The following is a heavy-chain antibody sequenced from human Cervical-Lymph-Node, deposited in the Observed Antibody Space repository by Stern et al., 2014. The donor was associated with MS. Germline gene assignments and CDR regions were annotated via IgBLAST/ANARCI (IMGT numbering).Heavy chain of an antibody. Sequence: EVQLVESGGGVIQPGGSLRLSWTASGFTVSRAYMTWVRQAPGKGLEWVSLITNVGSTFYTDSVKGRFTISRDDSKNTVYLHMTSLRAEDTAMYYCARDTSSPERSDWWGQGTLVTVSS. CDR3: ARDTSSPERSDW. D-gene: IGHD1-1*01. J-gene: IGHJ4*02. CDR1: GFTVSRAY. CDR2: ITNVGST. V-gene: IGHV3-53*01.